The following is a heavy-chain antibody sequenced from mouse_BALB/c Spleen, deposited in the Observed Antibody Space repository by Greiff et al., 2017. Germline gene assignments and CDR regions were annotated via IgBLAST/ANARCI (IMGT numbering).Heavy chain of an antibody. CDR3: ARGGYGDRFAY. CDR1: GFTFSSYA. CDR2: ISSGGST. Sequence: EVKLVESGGGLVKPGGSLKLSCAASGFTFSSYAMSWVRQTPEKRLEWVASISSGGSTYYPDSVKGRFTISRDNARNILYLQMSSLRSEDTAMYYCARGGYGDRFAYWGQGTLVTVSA. V-gene: IGHV5-6-5*01. D-gene: IGHD1-2*01. J-gene: IGHJ3*01.